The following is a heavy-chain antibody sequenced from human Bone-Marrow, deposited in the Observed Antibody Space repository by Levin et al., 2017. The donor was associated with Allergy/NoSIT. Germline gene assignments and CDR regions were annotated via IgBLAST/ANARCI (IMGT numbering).Heavy chain of an antibody. CDR2: ISSSGDTI. Sequence: GESLKISCAVSGFTFSDSEMNWVRQAPGKGLEWVSHISSSGDTIYYADSVKGRFIISRDTSESMLYLEMNSLTVEDTARYYCARGRSEGPYGVIVTALGVWGQGTTVIVSS. CDR3: ARGRSEGPYGVIVTALGV. V-gene: IGHV3-48*03. D-gene: IGHD2-21*02. CDR1: GFTFSDSE. J-gene: IGHJ6*01.